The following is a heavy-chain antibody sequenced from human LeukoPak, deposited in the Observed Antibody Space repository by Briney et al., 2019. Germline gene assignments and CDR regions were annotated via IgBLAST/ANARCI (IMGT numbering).Heavy chain of an antibody. CDR1: GFSFSSYW. CDR2: IITDGSST. D-gene: IGHD6-13*01. J-gene: IGHJ4*02. Sequence: GGSLRLSCAASGFSFSSYWMHWVRRAPGKGLVWVSRIITDGSSTSYAGSLKGPFTIPRDSAKNTLYLPVNSLRAEDKAVYYCAREYSSSWYPLYYFDYWGQGTLVTVSS. V-gene: IGHV3-74*01. CDR3: AREYSSSWYPLYYFDY.